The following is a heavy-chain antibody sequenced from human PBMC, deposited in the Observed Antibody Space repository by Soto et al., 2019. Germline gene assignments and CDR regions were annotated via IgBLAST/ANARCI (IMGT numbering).Heavy chain of an antibody. V-gene: IGHV3-23*01. D-gene: IGHD6-13*01. CDR3: AKCVTASGTDS. J-gene: IGHJ4*02. CDR1: GFTFSSYA. CDR2: ITDSGGTT. Sequence: GGSLRLSCAASGFTFSSYAMSWVRQAPGKGLEWVSAITDSGGTTYYADSVKGRFTISRDNSKNTLYLQMNSLRAEDTAAYYCAKCVTASGTDSWGQGTLVTVSS.